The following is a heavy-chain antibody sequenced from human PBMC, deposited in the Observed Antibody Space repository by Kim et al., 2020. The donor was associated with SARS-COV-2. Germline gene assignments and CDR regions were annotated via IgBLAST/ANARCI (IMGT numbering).Heavy chain of an antibody. CDR1: GYTFTSYA. CDR3: ARDDDCGGDPCGDQ. D-gene: IGHD2-21*02. J-gene: IGHJ4*02. V-gene: IGHV7-4-1*02. CDR2: INTNTGNP. Sequence: ASVKVSCKASGYTFTSYAMNWVRQAPGQGLEWMGWINTNTGNPTYAQGFTGRFVFSLDTSVSTAYLQISSLKAEDTAVYYCARDDDCGGDPCGDQWGQGTLVTVSS.